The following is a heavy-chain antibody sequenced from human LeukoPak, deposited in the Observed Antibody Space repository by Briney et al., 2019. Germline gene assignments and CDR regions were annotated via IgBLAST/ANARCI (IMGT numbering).Heavy chain of an antibody. CDR3: ARETPPQGYGDYRGAFDI. V-gene: IGHV3-66*01. J-gene: IGHJ3*02. D-gene: IGHD4-17*01. Sequence: GGSLRLSCAASGFTVSSNYMSWVRQAPGKGLEWVSVIYSGGSTYYADSVKGRFTISRDNSKNTPYLQMNSLRAEDTAVYYCARETPPQGYGDYRGAFDIWGQGTMVTVSS. CDR2: IYSGGST. CDR1: GFTVSSNY.